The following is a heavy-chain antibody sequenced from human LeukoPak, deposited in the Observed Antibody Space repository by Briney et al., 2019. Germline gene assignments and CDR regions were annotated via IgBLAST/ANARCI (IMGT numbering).Heavy chain of an antibody. D-gene: IGHD3-16*01. CDR1: GGSISTTYY. V-gene: IGHV4-39*01. CDR2: IYYTGST. Sequence: SETLSLTCVVSGGSISTTYYWGWVRQPSGKGLEWIGSIYYTGSTYYNPSLKSRVTISVDTSKNQFSLRLSSVTAADTAVYYCAWGPRYFDLWGRGTLVTVSS. CDR3: AWGPRYFDL. J-gene: IGHJ2*01.